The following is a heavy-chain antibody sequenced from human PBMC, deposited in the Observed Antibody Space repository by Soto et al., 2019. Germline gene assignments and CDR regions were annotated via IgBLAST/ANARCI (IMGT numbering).Heavy chain of an antibody. CDR3: AKNTYFDH. V-gene: IGHV3-23*01. CDR1: GFTFSRYA. J-gene: IGHJ4*02. CDR2: ISGDGGST. Sequence: GGSLRLSCAASGFTFSRYAMSWVRQAPGKGLEWVSGISGDGGSTYYADSVKGRFTISRDNSKNTLYLKMNSLRAEDTAVYYCAKNTYFDHWGQGTLVTVSS.